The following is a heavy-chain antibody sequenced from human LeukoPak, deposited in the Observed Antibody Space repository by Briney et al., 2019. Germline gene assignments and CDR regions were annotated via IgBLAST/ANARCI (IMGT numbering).Heavy chain of an antibody. CDR3: ARGRSAYYYDSSGRRPDAFDI. V-gene: IGHV4-34*01. J-gene: IGHJ3*02. D-gene: IGHD3-22*01. CDR2: INHSGST. Sequence: SETLSLTCAVYGGSFSGYYWSWIRQPPGKGLEWIGEINHSGSTNYNRSLKSRVTISVDTSKNQFSLKLSSVTAADTAVYYCARGRSAYYYDSSGRRPDAFDIWGQGTMVTVSS. CDR1: GGSFSGYY.